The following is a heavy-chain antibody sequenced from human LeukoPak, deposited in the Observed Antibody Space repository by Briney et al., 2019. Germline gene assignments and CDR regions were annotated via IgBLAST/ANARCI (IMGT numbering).Heavy chain of an antibody. CDR1: GFTFSTYA. V-gene: IGHV3-30*04. Sequence: PGGSLRLSCVASGFTFSTYAILWVRQAPGKGLEWVAVISYDGSNKYYADSVKGRFTISRDNPKNTLYLQMDSLSAEDTAVYYCARDGVEKSRIYYFDYWGQGTLVTVSS. J-gene: IGHJ4*02. CDR3: ARDGVEKSRIYYFDY. CDR2: ISYDGSNK. D-gene: IGHD3-16*01.